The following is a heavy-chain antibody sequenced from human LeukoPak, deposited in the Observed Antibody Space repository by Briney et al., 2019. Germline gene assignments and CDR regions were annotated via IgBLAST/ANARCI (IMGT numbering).Heavy chain of an antibody. CDR3: ARLRLGYSRNGDSTSYEVFDI. D-gene: IGHD2-21*01. CDR2: VYYSGST. V-gene: IGHV4-59*08. CDR1: GGSISNYY. Sequence: SETLSLTCTVPGGSISNYYWSWFRQPPGKGLEYIGPVYYSGSTDYNPSLKSRLAISVDNSTNQFSLNLSSVSAADTEVYYCARLRLGYSRNGDSTSYEVFDIWGQGTVVTVSS. J-gene: IGHJ3*02.